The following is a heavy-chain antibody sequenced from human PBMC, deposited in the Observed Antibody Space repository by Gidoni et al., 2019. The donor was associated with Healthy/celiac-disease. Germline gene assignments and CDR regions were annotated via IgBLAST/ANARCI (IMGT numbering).Heavy chain of an antibody. V-gene: IGHV4-31*03. Sequence: QVQLQASGPGLVKPSQTLSLTCTVSGGSISSGGYYWSWIRQHPGKGLEWIGYIYYSGSTYYNPSLKSRVTISVDTSKNQFSLKLSSVTAADTAVYYCARAPDIVVVPAANWYFDLWGRGTLVTVSS. D-gene: IGHD2-2*01. CDR2: IYYSGST. CDR1: GGSISSGGYY. CDR3: ARAPDIVVVPAANWYFDL. J-gene: IGHJ2*01.